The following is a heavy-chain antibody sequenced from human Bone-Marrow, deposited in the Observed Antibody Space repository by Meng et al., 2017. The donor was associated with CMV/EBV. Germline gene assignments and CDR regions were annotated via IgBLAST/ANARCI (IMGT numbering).Heavy chain of an antibody. V-gene: IGHV1-46*01. Sequence: ASVKVSCKASGYTFTSYGISWVRQAPGQGLEWMGIINPSGGSTSYAQKFQGRVTMTRDTSTSTVYMELSSLRSEDTAVYYCARKKDFWSGYYYYGMDVWGQGTTVTVSS. CDR2: INPSGGST. CDR3: ARKKDFWSGYYYYGMDV. J-gene: IGHJ6*02. D-gene: IGHD3-3*01. CDR1: GYTFTSYG.